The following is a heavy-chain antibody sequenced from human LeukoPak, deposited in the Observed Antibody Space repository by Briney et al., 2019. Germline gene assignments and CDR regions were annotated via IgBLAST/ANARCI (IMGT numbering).Heavy chain of an antibody. CDR2: FDPEDGET. J-gene: IGHJ6*02. CDR3: ATDSGLYSNYEYYGMDV. V-gene: IGHV1-24*01. CDR1: GYTLTELS. D-gene: IGHD4-11*01. Sequence: ASVTVSCKVSGYTLTELSMHWVRQAPGKGLEWMGGFDPEDGETIYAQKFQGRVTMTEDTSTDTAYMELSSLRSEDTAVYYCATDSGLYSNYEYYGMDVWGQGTTVTVS.